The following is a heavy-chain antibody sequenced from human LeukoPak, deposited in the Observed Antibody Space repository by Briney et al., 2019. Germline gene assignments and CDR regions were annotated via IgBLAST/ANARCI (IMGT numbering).Heavy chain of an antibody. D-gene: IGHD1-1*01. CDR1: GFTFSDYY. V-gene: IGHV3-11*01. CDR2: ISSSGSTI. CDR3: ARDIHTATTGREY. Sequence: PGGSLRLSCAASGFTFSDYYMSWIRQAPGKGLEWVSYISSSGSTIYYAESVKGRFTISRDNAKNSLYLQMNGLRAEDTAVYYCARDIHTATTGREYWGQGTLVTVSS. J-gene: IGHJ4*02.